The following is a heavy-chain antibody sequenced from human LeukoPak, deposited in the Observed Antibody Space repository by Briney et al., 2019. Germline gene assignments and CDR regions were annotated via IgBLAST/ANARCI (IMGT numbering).Heavy chain of an antibody. V-gene: IGHV4-4*07. D-gene: IGHD6-19*01. Sequence: SETLSLTCTVSGGSISTYSWTWVRQSPGKGLEWIGSVVTTTTNYSPALRSRVAISVHTPKNQFSLRLESVTTADTAVYYCARDTTVASGMQFWGQGALVTVSS. CDR2: VVTTTT. CDR1: GGSISTYS. J-gene: IGHJ4*02. CDR3: ARDTTVASGMQF.